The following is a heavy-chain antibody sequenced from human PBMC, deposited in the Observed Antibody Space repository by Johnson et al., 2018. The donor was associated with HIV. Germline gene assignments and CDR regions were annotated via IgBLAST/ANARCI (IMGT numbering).Heavy chain of an antibody. Sequence: VQLVESGGSVVRPGGSLRLSCAASGFPFDDYGMSWVRQAPGKGLEWVSVLSRGADPWYAGSLTGRFTSTRDNSNNTLYLQLNSLRAEDTAVYYCARGCRDGYTWDAFDIWGQGTLVTVSS. D-gene: IGHD5-24*01. CDR1: GFPFDDYG. CDR3: ARGCRDGYTWDAFDI. V-gene: IGHV3-20*04. CDR2: LSRGADP. J-gene: IGHJ3*02.